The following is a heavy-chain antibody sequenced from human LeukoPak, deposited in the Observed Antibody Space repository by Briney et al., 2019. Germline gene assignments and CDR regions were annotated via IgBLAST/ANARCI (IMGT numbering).Heavy chain of an antibody. CDR3: ARGARWNDYVWGSYHTGDY. CDR2: IKQDGSEK. V-gene: IGHV3-7*01. Sequence: TGGSLRLSCAASGFTFSSYWMSWVRQAPGKGLEWVANIKQDGSEKYYVDSVKGRFTTSRDNAKNSLYLQMNSLRAEDTAVYYCARGARWNDYVWGSYHTGDYWGQGTLVTVSS. J-gene: IGHJ4*02. CDR1: GFTFSSYW. D-gene: IGHD3-16*02.